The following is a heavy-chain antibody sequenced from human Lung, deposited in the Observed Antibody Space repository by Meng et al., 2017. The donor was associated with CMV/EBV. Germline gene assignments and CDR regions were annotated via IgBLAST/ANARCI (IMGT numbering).Heavy chain of an antibody. Sequence: LRLSCTVSGGAINSGGYYWSWIRQHPGKGLEWIGYIYYSGSGYYNPSLRSRITMSVDTSKNQFSLKLTSVTAADTAVYYSARAPQSVGESFDIWGQGXMVTVSS. V-gene: IGHV4-31*03. J-gene: IGHJ3*02. D-gene: IGHD3-16*01. CDR2: IYYSGSG. CDR3: ARAPQSVGESFDI. CDR1: GGAINSGGYY.